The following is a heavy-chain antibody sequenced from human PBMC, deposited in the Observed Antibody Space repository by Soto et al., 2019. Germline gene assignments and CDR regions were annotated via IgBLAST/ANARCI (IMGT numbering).Heavy chain of an antibody. V-gene: IGHV1-18*01. Sequence: QVQLVQSGAEVKRPGASVKVSCKASGYTFTNYGINCVRQAPGHGLGLLGWVSTYSDITNYAQMLHDRVTMTTATSTSTAYMELRSLRSDDTAVYYCARDLNCHDGLGFDYWGKGTLVTVSS. CDR3: ARDLNCHDGLGFDY. CDR2: VSTYSDIT. D-gene: IGHD1-20*01. CDR1: GYTFTNYG. J-gene: IGHJ4*02.